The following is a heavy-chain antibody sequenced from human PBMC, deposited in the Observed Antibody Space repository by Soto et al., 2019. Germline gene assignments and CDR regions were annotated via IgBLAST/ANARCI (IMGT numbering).Heavy chain of an antibody. Sequence: ASVKVSCKASGYTFTSYDINWVRQATGQGLEWMGWMNPNSGNTGYAQKLQRRVTMTRNTSISTAYMELSSLRSEDTAVYYCESSARNYDFWSGYSFDIWGQGTMVTVSS. V-gene: IGHV1-8*01. D-gene: IGHD3-3*01. J-gene: IGHJ3*02. CDR1: GYTFTSYD. CDR3: ESSARNYDFWSGYSFDI. CDR2: MNPNSGNT.